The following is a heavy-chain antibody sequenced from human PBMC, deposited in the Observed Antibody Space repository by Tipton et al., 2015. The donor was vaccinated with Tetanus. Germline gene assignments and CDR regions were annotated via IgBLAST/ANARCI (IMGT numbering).Heavy chain of an antibody. J-gene: IGHJ5*02. CDR2: ISSSGTTM. CDR3: VNFATA. Sequence: LSLTCAASGFNFKTLGINWVRQAPGKGLEWISYISSSGTTMYYADSVKGRFTISRDNAKNSLFLQMNSLRDEDTAVYYCVNFATAWGQGTLVTVSS. CDR1: GFNFKTLG. V-gene: IGHV3-48*02.